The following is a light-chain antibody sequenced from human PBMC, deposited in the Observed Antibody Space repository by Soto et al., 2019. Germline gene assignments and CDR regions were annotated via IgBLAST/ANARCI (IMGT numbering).Light chain of an antibody. Sequence: EIVLTKSPGPLSLSPGERATLSCRARQSVSSSYLAWYQQKPGQAPRLLIYGASSRATGIPDRFSGSGSGTDFTLTISRLEPEDVAVYCCQQYGSPPWTFGQGTKVEIK. CDR1: QSVSSSY. V-gene: IGKV3-20*01. J-gene: IGKJ1*01. CDR3: QQYGSPPWT. CDR2: GAS.